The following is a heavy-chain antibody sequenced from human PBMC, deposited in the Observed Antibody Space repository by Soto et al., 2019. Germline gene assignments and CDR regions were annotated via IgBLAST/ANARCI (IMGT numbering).Heavy chain of an antibody. D-gene: IGHD3-16*01. CDR2: INVYSGNT. Sequence: KVSCNTSGYPFISYGISWVRQAPGQGPEWMGWINVYSGNTDYAQKFRDRITVTTDTSTSTAYMELRSLRSDDTAVYYCARIKASSMDVWGQGTRVTVSS. J-gene: IGHJ6*02. CDR1: GYPFISYG. CDR3: ARIKASSMDV. V-gene: IGHV1-18*01.